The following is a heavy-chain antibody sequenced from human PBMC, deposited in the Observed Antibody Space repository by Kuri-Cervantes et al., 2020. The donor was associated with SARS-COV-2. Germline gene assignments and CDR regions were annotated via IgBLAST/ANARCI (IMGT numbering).Heavy chain of an antibody. D-gene: IGHD1-26*01. V-gene: IGHV4-59*08. CDR1: GGSISSFY. CDR2: IYYSGTT. CDR3: ARRIVHYWSFDL. Sequence: GSLRLSCTVSGGSISSFYWSWLRQPPGKGLEWIGYIYYSGTTTYNPSLKSRVTISADTSKNQFSLKLSSVTAADTAVYYCARRIVHYWSFDLLGRGTLVTVSS. J-gene: IGHJ2*01.